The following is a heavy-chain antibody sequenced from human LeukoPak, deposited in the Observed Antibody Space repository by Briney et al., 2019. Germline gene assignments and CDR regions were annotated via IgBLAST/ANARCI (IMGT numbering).Heavy chain of an antibody. CDR1: GYTFTGYY. Sequence: ASVKVSCKASGYTFTGYYMHWVRQAPGQGLEWMGRINPNSGGTNYAQKFQGRVTMTRDTSISTAYMELSRLRPDDTAVYYCARDYESGDSSGYYGYWGQGTLVTVSS. CDR3: ARDYESGDSSGYYGY. J-gene: IGHJ4*02. CDR2: INPNSGGT. V-gene: IGHV1-2*06. D-gene: IGHD3-22*01.